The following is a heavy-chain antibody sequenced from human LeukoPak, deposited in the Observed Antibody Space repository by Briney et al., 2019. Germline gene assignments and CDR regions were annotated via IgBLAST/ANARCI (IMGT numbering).Heavy chain of an antibody. CDR3: ARVSGYCSSTSCLYYYYYYMDV. CDR2: IYYSGST. J-gene: IGHJ6*03. D-gene: IGHD2-2*01. Sequence: SETLSLTCTVSGGSISSYYWSWIRQPPGEGLEWIGYIYYSGSTNYNPSLKSRVTISVDTSKNQFSLKLSSVTAADTAVYYCARVSGYCSSTSCLYYYYYYMDVWGKGTTVTVSS. CDR1: GGSISSYY. V-gene: IGHV4-59*01.